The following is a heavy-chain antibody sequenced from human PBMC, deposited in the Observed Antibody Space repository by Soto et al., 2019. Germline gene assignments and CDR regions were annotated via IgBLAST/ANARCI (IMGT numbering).Heavy chain of an antibody. V-gene: IGHV3-9*01. J-gene: IGHJ4*02. Sequence: EVQLVESGGGLVQPGRSLRLSCAASGFTFDDYAMHWVRQPPGKGLERVSGISWNSGSIGYADSVKGRFTISRDNAKNSLYLQMNSLRAEDTALYYCAKGGPNFDYCGQGTLVTVSS. CDR3: AKGGPNFDY. CDR2: ISWNSGSI. CDR1: GFTFDDYA.